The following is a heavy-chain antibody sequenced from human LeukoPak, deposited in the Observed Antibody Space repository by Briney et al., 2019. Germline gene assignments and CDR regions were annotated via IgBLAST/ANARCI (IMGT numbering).Heavy chain of an antibody. D-gene: IGHD6-19*01. CDR3: ATRSGGWYSFDY. CDR1: GYSFTSYW. J-gene: IGHJ4*02. Sequence: GESLKISCQGSGYSFTSYWIGWVRQMPGKGLEWVGVIYPGESGTRYSPSFQGQVTISADKSISTAYLQWSSLRASDTAMYYCATRSGGWYSFDYWGQGAPVTVSS. V-gene: IGHV5-51*01. CDR2: IYPGESGT.